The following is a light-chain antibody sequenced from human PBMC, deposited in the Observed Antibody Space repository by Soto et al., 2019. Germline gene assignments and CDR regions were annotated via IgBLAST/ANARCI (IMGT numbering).Light chain of an antibody. CDR1: DSNVGNNY. CDR2: DTS. Sequence: QSVLTQPPSVSAATGQRVIISCSGSDSNVGNNYVSWYKQFPGAPPDLLLYDTSKRPSRISDRFSASKPGTSATLIISGLQTGDEDHYHCGTWDTALSAGKFGGGTKLTVL. J-gene: IGLJ3*02. V-gene: IGLV1-51*01. CDR3: GTWDTALSAGK.